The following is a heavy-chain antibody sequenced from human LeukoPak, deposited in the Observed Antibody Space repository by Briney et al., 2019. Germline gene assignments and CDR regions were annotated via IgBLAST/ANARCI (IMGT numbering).Heavy chain of an antibody. Sequence: SETLSLTCTVSGGSISSYHWSWIRQPPGKGLEWIGHIYYSGSTNYNPSLKSRVTISVDTSKNQFSLKLSTGTAADTAVDYCARHGGSSWSNWFDPWGQGTLVTVSS. J-gene: IGHJ5*02. D-gene: IGHD6-13*01. CDR2: IYYSGST. CDR1: GGSISSYH. CDR3: ARHGGSSWSNWFDP. V-gene: IGHV4-59*08.